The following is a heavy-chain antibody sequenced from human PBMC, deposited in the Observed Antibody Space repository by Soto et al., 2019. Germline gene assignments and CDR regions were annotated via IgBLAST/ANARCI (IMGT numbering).Heavy chain of an antibody. J-gene: IGHJ5*02. CDR1: GYSFTVYG. CDR2: MSTYTGDT. Sequence: QVRLVQSGAEVKRPGASVKVSCTTYGYSFTVYGISWVRQAPGQGLEWMGWMSTYTGDTNYARRFRGRVNMTTDISASTASMELRSLTSDDTAVYYCARDPGGATGFDPWGQGTPVIVST. CDR3: ARDPGGATGFDP. D-gene: IGHD3-10*01. V-gene: IGHV1-18*01.